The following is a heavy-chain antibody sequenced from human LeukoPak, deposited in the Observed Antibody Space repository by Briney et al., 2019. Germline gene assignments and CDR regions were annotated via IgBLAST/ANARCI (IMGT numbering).Heavy chain of an antibody. D-gene: IGHD2-2*01. CDR1: GFTFSSYS. CDR3: ARDLMGKRSYQLLFSPRYYGMDV. J-gene: IGHJ6*02. CDR2: ISSSSSTI. Sequence: GGSLRLSCAASGFTFSSYSMNWVRQAPGKGLEWVSYISSSSSTIYYADSVKGRFTISRDNAKNSLYLQMNSLRDEDTAVYYCARDLMGKRSYQLLFSPRYYGMDVWGQGTTVTVSS. V-gene: IGHV3-48*02.